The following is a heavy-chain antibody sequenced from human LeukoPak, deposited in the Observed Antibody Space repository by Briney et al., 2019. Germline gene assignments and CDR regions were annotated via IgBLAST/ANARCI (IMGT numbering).Heavy chain of an antibody. CDR3: ARDKAWGELNYFDY. Sequence: SETLSLTCTVSGGSISSYYWSWIRQPAGKGLEWIGRIYTSGSTNYNPSLKSRVTMSVDTSKNQFSLKLSSVTAADTAVYYCARDKAWGELNYFDYWGQGTLVTDSS. CDR2: IYTSGST. D-gene: IGHD1-7*01. V-gene: IGHV4-4*07. CDR1: GGSISSYY. J-gene: IGHJ4*02.